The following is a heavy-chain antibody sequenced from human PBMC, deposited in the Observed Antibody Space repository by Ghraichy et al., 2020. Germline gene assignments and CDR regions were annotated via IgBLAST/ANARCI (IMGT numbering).Heavy chain of an antibody. V-gene: IGHV4-59*01. J-gene: IGHJ2*01. D-gene: IGHD3-22*01. CDR3: ARLGDDSSGYYYPYWYFDL. CDR1: GGSISSYY. Sequence: SETLSLTCTVSGGSISSYYWSWIRQPPGKGLEWIGYIYYSGSTNYNPSLKSRVTISVDTSKNQFSLKLSSVTAADTAVYYCARLGDDSSGYYYPYWYFDLWGRGTLVTVSS. CDR2: IYYSGST.